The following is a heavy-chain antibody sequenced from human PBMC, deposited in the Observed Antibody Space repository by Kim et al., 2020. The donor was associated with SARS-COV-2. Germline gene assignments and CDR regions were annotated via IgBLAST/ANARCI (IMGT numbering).Heavy chain of an antibody. V-gene: IGHV4-59*01. CDR2: IYYSVST. J-gene: IGHJ2*01. CDR1: GGSISSYY. Sequence: SETLYLTCTVSGGSISSYYWSWIRQPPGKGLEWIGYIYYSVSTNYNPSLKSRVTISVDTSKNQFSLKLSSLTAADTAVYYCARDPRGWLQPTAYWYFDLWGRGTLVTVSS. CDR3: ARDPRGWLQPTAYWYFDL. D-gene: IGHD5-12*01.